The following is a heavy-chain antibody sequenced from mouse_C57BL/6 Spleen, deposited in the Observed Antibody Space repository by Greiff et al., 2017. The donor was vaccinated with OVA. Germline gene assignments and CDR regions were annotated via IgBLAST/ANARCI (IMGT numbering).Heavy chain of an antibody. CDR2: ISYDGSN. J-gene: IGHJ1*03. V-gene: IGHV3-6*01. D-gene: IGHD2-3*01. Sequence: EVQLQESGPGLVKPSQSLSLTCSVTGYSITSGYYWNWIRQFPGNKLEWMGYISYDGSNNYNPSLKNRISITRDTSKNQFFLKLNSVTTEDTATYYCARDRGLLWYFDVWGTGTTVTVSS. CDR3: ARDRGLLWYFDV. CDR1: GYSITSGYY.